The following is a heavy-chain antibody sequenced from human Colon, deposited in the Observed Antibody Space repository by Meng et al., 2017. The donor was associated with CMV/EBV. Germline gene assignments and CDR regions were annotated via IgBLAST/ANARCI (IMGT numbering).Heavy chain of an antibody. V-gene: IGHV4-39*07. CDR3: MNRAYSQGQDF. CDR2: IYWSGVT. J-gene: IGHJ4*02. D-gene: IGHD5-12*01. CDR1: DDSISSSNYY. Sequence: SETLSLTCTVSDDSISSSNYYWGWIRQPPGKGLEWIGTIYWSGVTSYNPPLKSRVTISVDTSKNQFSLRLNSVTAADSAVYYCMNRAYSQGQDFWGQGMLVTVSS.